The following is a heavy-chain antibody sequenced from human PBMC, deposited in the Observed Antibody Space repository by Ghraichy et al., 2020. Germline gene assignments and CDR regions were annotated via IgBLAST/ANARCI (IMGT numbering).Heavy chain of an antibody. CDR1: GFTVSSNY. Sequence: GGSLRLSCAASGFTVSSNYMSWVRQAPGKGLEWVSVIYSRGSTYYADSVKGRFTISRDNSKNTLYLQMNSLRAEDTAVYYCARDPRHYDILAGWGQGTLVTVSS. D-gene: IGHD3-9*01. CDR3: ARDPRHYDILAG. V-gene: IGHV3-53*01. J-gene: IGHJ4*02. CDR2: IYSRGST.